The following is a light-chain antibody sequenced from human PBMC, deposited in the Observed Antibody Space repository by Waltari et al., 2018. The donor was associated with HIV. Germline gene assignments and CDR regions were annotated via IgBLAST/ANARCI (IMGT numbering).Light chain of an antibody. J-gene: IGKJ3*01. CDR2: AAS. CDR1: QTIYHY. CDR3: QQSSDLPST. Sequence: DIQITQSPSPLTASIGHRVTVTCRASQTIYHYLNWYQHEPGKTPKLLIYAASTLQSGVPSRFSASGSGTDFSLTINNLQPEDFATYYCQQSSDLPSTFGPGTKVDLK. V-gene: IGKV1-39*01.